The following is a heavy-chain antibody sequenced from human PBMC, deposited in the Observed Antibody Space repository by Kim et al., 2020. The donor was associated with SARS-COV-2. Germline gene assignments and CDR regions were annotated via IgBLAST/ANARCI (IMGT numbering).Heavy chain of an antibody. V-gene: IGHV3-21*01. D-gene: IGHD3-16*02. CDR3: ARGLRLGELSLGGAFDI. J-gene: IGHJ3*02. Sequence: VKGRFTISRDNTKNSLYLQMNSLRAEDTAVYYCARGLRLGELSLGGAFDIWGQGTMVTVSS.